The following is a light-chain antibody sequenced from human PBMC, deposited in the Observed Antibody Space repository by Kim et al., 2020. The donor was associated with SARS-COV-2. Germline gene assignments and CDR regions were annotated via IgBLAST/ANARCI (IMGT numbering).Light chain of an antibody. J-gene: IGKJ5*01. V-gene: IGKV3-20*01. CDR3: QQDGSPPIT. CDR2: GAS. CDR1: QSVSSSY. Sequence: EIVLTQSPGTLSLSPGERATLSCRASQSVSSSYLAWYQQKPGQAPRLLIYGASSRATGIPDRFSGSGSGTDFTLTISRLEPEDFAVYYCQQDGSPPITFGQGTRLEIK.